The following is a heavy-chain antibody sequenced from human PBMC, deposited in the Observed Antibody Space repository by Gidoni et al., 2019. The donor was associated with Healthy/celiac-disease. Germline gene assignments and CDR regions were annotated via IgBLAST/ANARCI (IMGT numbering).Heavy chain of an antibody. V-gene: IGHV1-2*02. CDR1: GYTFTGYY. Sequence: QVQLVQSGAEVTTPGASVNVSFTASGYTFTGYYMHWVRQAPGQGLEWMGWINPNSGGTNYAQKFQGRVTMTRDTSISTAYMELSRLRSDDTAVYYCARDSKIWRFDYWGQGTLVTVSS. D-gene: IGHD3-10*01. CDR3: ARDSKIWRFDY. CDR2: INPNSGGT. J-gene: IGHJ4*02.